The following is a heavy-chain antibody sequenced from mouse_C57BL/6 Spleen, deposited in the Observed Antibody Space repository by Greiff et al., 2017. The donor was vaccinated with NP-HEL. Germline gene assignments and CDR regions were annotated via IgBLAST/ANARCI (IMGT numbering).Heavy chain of an antibody. CDR3: ARGPGTYFDY. V-gene: IGHV1-61*01. Sequence: QVQLQQPGAELVRPGSSVKLSCKASGYTFTSYWMDWVKQRPGQGLEWIGNIYPSDSETHYNQKFKDKATLTVDKSSSTAYMQLSSLTSEDSAVYYCARGPGTYFDYWGQGTTLTVSS. D-gene: IGHD2-14*01. CDR2: IYPSDSET. J-gene: IGHJ2*01. CDR1: GYTFTSYW.